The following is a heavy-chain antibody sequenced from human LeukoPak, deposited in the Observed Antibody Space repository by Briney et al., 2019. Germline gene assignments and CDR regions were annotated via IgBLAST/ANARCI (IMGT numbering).Heavy chain of an antibody. CDR1: GGSISSRY. J-gene: IGHJ3*02. CDR2: IYNSGNNNYNT. D-gene: IGHD3-22*01. Sequence: SETLSLTCSVSGGSISSRYWSWIRQPAGKGLEWIGRIYNSGNNNYNTNYNPSLKSRVTMSVDTSKNQFSLKLSSVTAADTAVYYCASLSWYYYDSSGSHDAFDIWGQGTMVTVSS. V-gene: IGHV4-4*07. CDR3: ASLSWYYYDSSGSHDAFDI.